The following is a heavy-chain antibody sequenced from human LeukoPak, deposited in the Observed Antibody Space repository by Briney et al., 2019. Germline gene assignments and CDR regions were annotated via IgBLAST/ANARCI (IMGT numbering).Heavy chain of an antibody. J-gene: IGHJ4*02. CDR2: IMEDVRIQ. CDR3: ARDVWTGVAVSDY. Sequence: GGAPRVSCVASGVSFSSYWMTSVRPAPRKGVGWLAKIMEDVRIQYYLESLWGPVTLSRDNAKTSVYLQLNSLRADDTAVYYCARDVWTGVAVSDYWGQGTLVTVSS. CDR1: GVSFSSYW. V-gene: IGHV3-7*01. D-gene: IGHD6-19*01.